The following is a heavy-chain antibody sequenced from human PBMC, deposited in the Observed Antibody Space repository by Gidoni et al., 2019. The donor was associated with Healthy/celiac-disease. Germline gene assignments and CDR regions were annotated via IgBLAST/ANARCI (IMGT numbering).Heavy chain of an antibody. Sequence: EVQLVESGGGLVKPGRSLRLSCTAAGFTFGDYAMSWFRQAHGQGLEGVGFIRSKAYGGTTEYAASVKGRFTISRDDSKSIAYLQMNSLKTEDTAVYYCTSRYDYVWGSYRGSDYWGQGTLVTVSS. CDR1: GFTFGDYA. CDR2: IRSKAYGGTT. V-gene: IGHV3-49*05. D-gene: IGHD3-16*02. CDR3: TSRYDYVWGSYRGSDY. J-gene: IGHJ4*02.